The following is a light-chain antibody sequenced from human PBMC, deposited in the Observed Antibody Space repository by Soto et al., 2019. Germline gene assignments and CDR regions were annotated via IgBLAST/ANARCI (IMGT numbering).Light chain of an antibody. Sequence: EIVMTQSPATLSVSPGERATLSCRASQSVSSNLAWYQQKPGQAPRLLIYGASTRATGIPARFSGSGSGTESTLTISSLQSEDFAVYYCQQYNYWPQTFGQGTKVEIK. V-gene: IGKV3-15*01. CDR3: QQYNYWPQT. CDR1: QSVSSN. CDR2: GAS. J-gene: IGKJ1*01.